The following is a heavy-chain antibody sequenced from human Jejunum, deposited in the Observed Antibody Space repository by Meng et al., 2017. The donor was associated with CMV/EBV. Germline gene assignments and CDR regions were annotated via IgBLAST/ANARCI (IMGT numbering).Heavy chain of an antibody. CDR3: ASRRTSLFDC. J-gene: IGHJ4*02. V-gene: IGHV4-59*01. CDR1: GACITNYF. D-gene: IGHD6-6*01. CDR2: LSYSGST. Sequence: LTCTVSGACITNYFWSYIWQPPGKGLELIAFLSYSGSTNYNPSLKSRVTISTDMSKNLFSLQLSSVTAADTAVYYCASRRTSLFDCWSQGTLVTVSS.